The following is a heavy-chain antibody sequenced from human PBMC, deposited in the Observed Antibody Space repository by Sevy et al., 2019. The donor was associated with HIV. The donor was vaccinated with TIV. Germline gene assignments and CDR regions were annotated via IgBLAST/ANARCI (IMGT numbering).Heavy chain of an antibody. CDR2: ISYDGSNK. CDR1: GFSLSSYG. D-gene: IGHD3-22*01. V-gene: IGHV3-30*18. Sequence: GGSLRLSCAASGFSLSSYGMHWVRQAPGKGLEWVAVISYDGSNKYYADSVKGRFTISRDNSKNTLYLQMNSLRAEDTAVYYCAKALYYYDSSGYDAFDIWGQGAMVTVSS. J-gene: IGHJ3*02. CDR3: AKALYYYDSSGYDAFDI.